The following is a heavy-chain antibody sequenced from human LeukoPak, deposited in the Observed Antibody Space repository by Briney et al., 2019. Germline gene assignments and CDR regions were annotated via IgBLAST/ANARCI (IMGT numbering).Heavy chain of an antibody. CDR1: GGSISSYY. V-gene: IGHV4-59*01. D-gene: IGHD6-13*01. Sequence: PSETLSLTCTVSGGSISSYYWSWIRQPPGKGLEWIGYIYYSGSTNYNPSLKSRATISVDTSKNQFSLKLSSVTAADTAVYYCARVRSPGIAAAGPFDYWGQGTLVTVSS. J-gene: IGHJ4*02. CDR3: ARVRSPGIAAAGPFDY. CDR2: IYYSGST.